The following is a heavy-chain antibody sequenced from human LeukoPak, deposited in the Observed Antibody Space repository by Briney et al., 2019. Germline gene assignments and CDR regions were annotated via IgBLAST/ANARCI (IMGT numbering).Heavy chain of an antibody. CDR3: AKGFRQLWPSAFDI. D-gene: IGHD1-1*01. J-gene: IGHJ3*02. CDR2: ISGSGGST. V-gene: IGHV3-23*01. CDR1: GFTFSSYA. Sequence: GGSLRLSCAASGFTFSSYAMSWARQAPGKGLEWVSAISGSGGSTYYADSVKGRFTISRGNSMNTLYLQLNSLRAEDTAVYYCAKGFRQLWPSAFDIWGQGTMVTVSS.